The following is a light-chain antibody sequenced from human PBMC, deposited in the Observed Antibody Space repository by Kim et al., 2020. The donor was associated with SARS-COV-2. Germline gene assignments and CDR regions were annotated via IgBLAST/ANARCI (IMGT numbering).Light chain of an antibody. V-gene: IGKV3-11*01. CDR2: DAS. CDR3: QQHSNGPGT. Sequence: EIVVTQSPATLSLSPGQRATLSCRASQSVSRYVAWYQQKPGQTPRLLIYDASNRATGIPARFSGSVSGTDFTLTISSLEPEDLAVYYCQQHSNGPGTFGQGTRLEIK. J-gene: IGKJ5*01. CDR1: QSVSRY.